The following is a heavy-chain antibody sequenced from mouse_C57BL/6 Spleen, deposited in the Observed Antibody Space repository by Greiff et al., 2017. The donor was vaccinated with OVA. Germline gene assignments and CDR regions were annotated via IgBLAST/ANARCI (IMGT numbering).Heavy chain of an antibody. CDR3: VRHYGNYVGYAMDY. Sequence: EVQGVESGGGLVQPKGSLKLSCAASGFSFNTYAMNWVRQAPGKGLEWVARIRSKSNNYATYYADSVKDRFTISRDDSESMLYLQMNNLKTEDTAMYHCVRHYGNYVGYAMDYWGQGTSVTVSS. V-gene: IGHV10-1*01. CDR2: IRSKSNNYAT. J-gene: IGHJ4*01. D-gene: IGHD2-1*01. CDR1: GFSFNTYA.